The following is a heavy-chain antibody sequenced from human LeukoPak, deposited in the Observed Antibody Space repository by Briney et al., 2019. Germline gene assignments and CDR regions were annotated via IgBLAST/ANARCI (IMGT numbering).Heavy chain of an antibody. CDR3: AKDLTIFGVITPNHNY. V-gene: IGHV3-23*01. D-gene: IGHD3-3*01. Sequence: PGGSLRLSCAASGFTFSNYAMTWVRQAPGKGLEWVSAISGSGDGTCYADSVKGRFTISRDNSKNTVYLQMSSLRAEDTAIYYCAKDLTIFGVITPNHNYWGQGTLVTVSS. CDR1: GFTFSNYA. CDR2: ISGSGDGT. J-gene: IGHJ4*02.